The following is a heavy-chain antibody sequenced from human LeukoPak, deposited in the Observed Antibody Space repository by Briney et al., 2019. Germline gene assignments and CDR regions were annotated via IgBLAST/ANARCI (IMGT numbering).Heavy chain of an antibody. Sequence: GGSLRLSCAASGFSFSSFDMVWVRQAPGKGLEWVAGVSNGGDRTYHADSVKGRFTMSRDNSKSALFLQMNSLRAEDTAVYYCAKDAPRSSGWFFLDYWGQGTLVTVSS. J-gene: IGHJ4*02. V-gene: IGHV3-23*01. CDR1: GFSFSSFD. CDR2: VSNGGDRT. CDR3: AKDAPRSSGWFFLDY. D-gene: IGHD6-19*01.